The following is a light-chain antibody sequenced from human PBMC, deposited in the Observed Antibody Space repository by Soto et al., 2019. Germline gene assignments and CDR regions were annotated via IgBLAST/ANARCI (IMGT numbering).Light chain of an antibody. V-gene: IGLV2-11*01. CDR3: CLYGGSPRDV. Sequence: QSALTQPRSVSGSPGQSVTISCTGTSSDVGGYNYVSWYQQHPGKAPKVMIYDVSERPSGVPDRFSGSKSGNTDSLTISGLKAEDEADYYCCLYGGSPRDVFGTGTKLTVL. J-gene: IGLJ1*01. CDR2: DVS. CDR1: SSDVGGYNY.